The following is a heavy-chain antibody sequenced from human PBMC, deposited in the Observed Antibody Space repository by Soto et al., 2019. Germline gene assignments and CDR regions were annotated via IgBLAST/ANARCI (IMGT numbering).Heavy chain of an antibody. V-gene: IGHV1-69*01. CDR1: GGTFSSYS. CDR3: ARDGGRHSGGIDY. D-gene: IGHD1-26*01. CDR2: LIPIFGTA. J-gene: IGHJ4*02. Sequence: QVQLVQSGAEVKKPGSSVKVSCKASGGTFSSYSINWVRQAPGQGLEWMGELIPIFGTANYAQKFQGRVTITADESTSTASMELSSLRSEDTAVYYCARDGGRHSGGIDYCGQGTLVTVSS.